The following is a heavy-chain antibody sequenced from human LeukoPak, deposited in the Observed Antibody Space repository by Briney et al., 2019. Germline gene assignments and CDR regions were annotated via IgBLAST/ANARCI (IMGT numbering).Heavy chain of an antibody. Sequence: SSQTLSLTCAVSGGSISSGGYSWSWIRQPPGKGLEWIGEINHSGSTNYNPSLKSRVTISLDTSKNQFSLKLSSVTAADTAVYYCARGGTGTFLDIWGQGTMVTVSS. CDR2: INHSGST. D-gene: IGHD1-7*01. CDR1: GGSISSGGYS. V-gene: IGHV4-30-2*01. J-gene: IGHJ3*02. CDR3: ARGGTGTFLDI.